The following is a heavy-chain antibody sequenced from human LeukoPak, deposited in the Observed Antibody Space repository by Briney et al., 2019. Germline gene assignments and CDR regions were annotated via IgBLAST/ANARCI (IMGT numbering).Heavy chain of an antibody. CDR1: GGSIGTYY. J-gene: IGHJ3*02. CDR2: TYHTGST. V-gene: IGHV4-59*01. CDR3: ARIKVSTISAFDI. D-gene: IGHD5/OR15-5a*01. Sequence: SETLSLTCTVSGGSIGTYYWTWIRQPPGKGLECIGFTYHTGSTNYNPSLKSRVTISVDTSKNQFSLKLNSVTAADTAIYYCARIKVSTISAFDIWGQGTMVTVAS.